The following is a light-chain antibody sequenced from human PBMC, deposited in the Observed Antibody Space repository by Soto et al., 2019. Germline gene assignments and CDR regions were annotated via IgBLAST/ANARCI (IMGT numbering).Light chain of an antibody. V-gene: IGLV1-40*01. CDR3: QSYDSSLSGYV. CDR2: GNS. J-gene: IGLJ1*01. Sequence: QSVLTQPPSVSGAPGQRVTTSCTGSSSNIGAGYDVHWYQQLPGTAPKLLIYGNSNRPSGVPDRFSGSESGTSASLAITGLQAEDEADYYCQSYDSSLSGYVFGTGTKVTVL. CDR1: SSNIGAGYD.